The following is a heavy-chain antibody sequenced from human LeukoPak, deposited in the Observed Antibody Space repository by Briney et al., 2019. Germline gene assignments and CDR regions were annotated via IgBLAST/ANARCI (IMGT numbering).Heavy chain of an antibody. V-gene: IGHV4-34*01. CDR2: INHSGST. CDR3: ARTAYSSSWYRY. CDR1: GGSFSGYY. D-gene: IGHD6-13*01. J-gene: IGHJ4*02. Sequence: PSETLSLTCAVYGGSFSGYYWSWIRQPPGKGLEWIGEINHSGSTNYNPSLKSRVTISVDTSKNQFSLKLSSATAADTAVYYCARTAYSSSWYRYWGQGTLVTVSS.